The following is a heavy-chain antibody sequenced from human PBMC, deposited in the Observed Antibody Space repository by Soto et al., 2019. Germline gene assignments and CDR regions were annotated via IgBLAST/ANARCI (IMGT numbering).Heavy chain of an antibody. CDR2: VHRSGTT. Sequence: QVQLQESGPGLVKPSGTLSLTCAVSSGSISTDYWWSWVRQPPGKGLEWIGEVHRSGTTNYIQSLKSRVTMSVDKSGNQASLELTSVAAADTAVYYCSRGVSFRWVSWGQGTLVTVSS. CDR1: SGSISTDYW. V-gene: IGHV4-4*02. J-gene: IGHJ5*02. D-gene: IGHD2-8*01. CDR3: SRGVSFRWVS.